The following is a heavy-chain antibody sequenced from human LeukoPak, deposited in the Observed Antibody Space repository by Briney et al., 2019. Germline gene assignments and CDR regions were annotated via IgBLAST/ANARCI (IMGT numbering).Heavy chain of an antibody. J-gene: IGHJ4*02. CDR2: IYYSGST. V-gene: IGHV4-61*01. Sequence: SETLSLTCTVSGDSISSSSYYWSWIRQPPGKGLEWIGYIYYSGSTNYNPSLKSRVTISVDTSKNQFSLKLSSVTAADTAVYYCARGGSGHPRDSFMPDYWGQGTLVTVSS. CDR1: GDSISSSSYY. D-gene: IGHD6-19*01. CDR3: ARGGSGHPRDSFMPDY.